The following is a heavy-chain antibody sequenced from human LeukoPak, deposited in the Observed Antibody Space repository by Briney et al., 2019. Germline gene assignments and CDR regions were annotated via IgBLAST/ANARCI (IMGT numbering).Heavy chain of an antibody. CDR2: ISAYNGNT. V-gene: IGHV1-18*01. CDR1: GYTFTSYG. Sequence: ASVKVSCKASGYTFTSYGISWVRQAPGQGLEWMGWISAYNGNTNYAQKLQGRVTTTTDTSTSTAYMELRSLRSDDTTVYYCARDWDSSGWNDYWGQGTLVTVSS. J-gene: IGHJ4*02. CDR3: ARDWDSSGWNDY. D-gene: IGHD6-19*01.